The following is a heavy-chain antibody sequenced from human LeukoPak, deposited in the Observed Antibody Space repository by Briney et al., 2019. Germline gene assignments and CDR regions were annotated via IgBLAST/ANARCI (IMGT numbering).Heavy chain of an antibody. CDR1: GYTFTTFG. J-gene: IGHJ4*02. CDR3: ARAPRDGHIDY. D-gene: IGHD5-24*01. CDR2: ISAYNGNT. Sequence: ASVKVSCKASGYTFTTFGINWVRQAPAQGLEWMGWISAYNGNTQIAQNFQDRVALTTDTSTRTAYMELRPLTSDDTAVYYCARAPRDGHIDYWGQGTLVTVSS. V-gene: IGHV1-18*01.